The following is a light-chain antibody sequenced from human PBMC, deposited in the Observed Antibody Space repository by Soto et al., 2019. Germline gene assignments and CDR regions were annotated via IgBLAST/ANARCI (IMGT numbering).Light chain of an antibody. CDR1: QSISSY. V-gene: IGKV1-39*01. CDR2: AAA. CDR3: QQSYNTLSIT. Sequence: IEMSQSPSPRSASVVDRLTITSPASQSISSYLNCYQQKPXKAPKLXXYAAASLQSGVPSRFSRGGSWTDFALTISSLQPEDVATYYCQQSYNTLSITFGQGTRLEIK. J-gene: IGKJ5*01.